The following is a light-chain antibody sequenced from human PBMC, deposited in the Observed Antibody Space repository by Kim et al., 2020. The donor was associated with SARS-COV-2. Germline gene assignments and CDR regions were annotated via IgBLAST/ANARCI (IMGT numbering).Light chain of an antibody. CDR3: NSRYSNDNVV. CDR1: SLRISY. V-gene: IGLV3-19*01. CDR2: GKN. Sequence: VALERTVRITCQGDSLRISYTTWYQQKPGQAPILVIYGKNNRPSGIPDRFSGSSSGNTASLTITGTQAGDEADYYCNSRYSNDNVVFGGGTQLTVL. J-gene: IGLJ2*01.